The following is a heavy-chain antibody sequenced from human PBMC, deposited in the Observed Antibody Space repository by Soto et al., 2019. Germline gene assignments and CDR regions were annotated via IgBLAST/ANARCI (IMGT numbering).Heavy chain of an antibody. V-gene: IGHV3-48*03. D-gene: IGHD3-10*01. CDR1: GLNFRMYE. CDR3: ARYGTRGEG. CDR2: ISSSGLTT. J-gene: IGHJ4*01. Sequence: VGSLRLSCQASGLNFRMYEMHWVRKAPGKGLEWVSYISSSGLTTYYADFAEGRFTISRDNAKDSLYLHLNSLRVGDTAVYYCARYGTRGEGWGLGTQVTVSS.